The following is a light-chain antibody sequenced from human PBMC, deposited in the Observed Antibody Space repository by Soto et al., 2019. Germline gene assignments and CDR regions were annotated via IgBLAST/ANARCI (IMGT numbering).Light chain of an antibody. CDR2: DAS. Sequence: EILMTQSPATLSASPGQRASLSCRASQSISICLAWYQQQPGQTPRLLIYDASNSSTGSPARLIRSGSATDFTLTTISREPEDFAAYYCQQRSNRPPTFGQGTKVDIK. J-gene: IGKJ1*01. CDR1: QSISIC. CDR3: QQRSNRPPT. V-gene: IGKV3-11*01.